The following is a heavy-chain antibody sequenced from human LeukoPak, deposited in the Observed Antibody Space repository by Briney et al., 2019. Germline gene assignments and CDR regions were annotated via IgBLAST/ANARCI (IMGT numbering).Heavy chain of an antibody. V-gene: IGHV4-39*01. J-gene: IGHJ6*02. Sequence: PSETLSLTCTVSGGSISSSSYYWGWIRQPPGKGLEWIGSIYYSGSTYYGPSLKSRVTISVDTSKNQFSLKLSSVTAADTAVYYCARSITIFGVVRTPTTNYYGMDVWGQGTTVTVSS. CDR3: ARSITIFGVVRTPTTNYYGMDV. D-gene: IGHD3-3*01. CDR2: IYYSGST. CDR1: GGSISSSSYY.